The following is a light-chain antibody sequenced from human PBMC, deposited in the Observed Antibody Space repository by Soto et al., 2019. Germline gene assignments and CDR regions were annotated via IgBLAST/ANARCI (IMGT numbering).Light chain of an antibody. J-gene: IGKJ5*01. V-gene: IGKV3-11*01. CDR3: QQRSIWPPVT. Sequence: EIVMTQSPATLSVSPGERATLSCRASQSITSDLAWYQHKPGQTPRLLIYDASTRATGIPARFSGSGSGTDFTLTISSLEPEDFAVYYCQQRSIWPPVTFGQGTRLEIK. CDR1: QSITSD. CDR2: DAS.